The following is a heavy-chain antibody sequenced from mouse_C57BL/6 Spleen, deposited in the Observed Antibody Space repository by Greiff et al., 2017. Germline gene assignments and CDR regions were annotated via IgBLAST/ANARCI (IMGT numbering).Heavy chain of an antibody. J-gene: IGHJ3*01. CDR1: GFTFSSYG. Sequence: EVQGVESGGDLVKPGGSLKLSCAASGFTFSSYGMSWVRQTPDKRLEWVATISSGGSYTYYPDSVKGRFTISRDNAKNTLYLQMSSLKSEDTAMYCCARHDDYGNVFADWGQGTLVTVSA. V-gene: IGHV5-6*01. CDR3: ARHDDYGNVFAD. D-gene: IGHD2-1*01. CDR2: ISSGGSYT.